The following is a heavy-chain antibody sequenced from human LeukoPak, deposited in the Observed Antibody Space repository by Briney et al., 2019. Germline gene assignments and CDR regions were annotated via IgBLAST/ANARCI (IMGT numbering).Heavy chain of an antibody. V-gene: IGHV4-59*08. D-gene: IGHD1-26*01. CDR1: GGSISSYY. CDR2: IYYSGST. CDR3: ARLGKAGVDY. Sequence: SETLSLTCTVSGGSISSYYWSWTRQPPGKGLEWIGYIYYSGSTNYNPSLKSRVTISVDTSKNQFSLKLSSVTAADTAVYYCARLGKAGVDYWGQGTLVTVSS. J-gene: IGHJ4*02.